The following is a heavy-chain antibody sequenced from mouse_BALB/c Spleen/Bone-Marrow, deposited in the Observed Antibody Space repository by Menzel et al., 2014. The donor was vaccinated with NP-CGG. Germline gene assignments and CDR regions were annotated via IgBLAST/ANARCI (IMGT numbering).Heavy chain of an antibody. V-gene: IGHV1-9*01. Sequence: QVHVKQSGAEPMKPGASVKISCKATGYTFSSYWIEWVKQRPGHGLEWIGEILPGRGSTNYNEKFKGKATFTSDTSSNTAYMQLSSLTSEDSAVYYCARWDTTAMDYWGQGTSVTVSS. CDR1: GYTFSSYW. CDR2: ILPGRGST. CDR3: ARWDTTAMDY. J-gene: IGHJ4*01. D-gene: IGHD1-1*01.